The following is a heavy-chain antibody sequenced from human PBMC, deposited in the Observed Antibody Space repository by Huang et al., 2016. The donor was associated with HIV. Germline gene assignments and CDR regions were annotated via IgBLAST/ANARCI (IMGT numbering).Heavy chain of an antibody. CDR2: IIPICGTA. V-gene: IGHV1-69*13. Sequence: QVLLVQSGAEVRQPGSSVKVSCTAFGGTFSSYAISWVRRAPGQGLGGVGGIIPICGTANYTQKVQGRVTITVDESTNTGYMELTRLTSEDTAVYYCARTAYSYGFRQGYNWFDPWGQGTPVTVSS. CDR1: GGTFSSYA. D-gene: IGHD5-18*01. J-gene: IGHJ5*02. CDR3: ARTAYSYGFRQGYNWFDP.